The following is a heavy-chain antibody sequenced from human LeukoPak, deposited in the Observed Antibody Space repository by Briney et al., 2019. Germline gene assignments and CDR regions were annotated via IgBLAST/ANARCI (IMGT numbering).Heavy chain of an antibody. Sequence: GGSLRLSCAASGFTFDDYAMHWVRQAPGKGLECVSLISWDGGSTYYADSVKGRFTISRDNSKNSLYLQMNSLRAEDTALYYCAKDVEAAAGSEYDYRGQGTLVTVSS. CDR3: AKDVEAAAGSEYDY. V-gene: IGHV3-43D*04. CDR2: ISWDGGST. CDR1: GFTFDDYA. J-gene: IGHJ4*02. D-gene: IGHD6-13*01.